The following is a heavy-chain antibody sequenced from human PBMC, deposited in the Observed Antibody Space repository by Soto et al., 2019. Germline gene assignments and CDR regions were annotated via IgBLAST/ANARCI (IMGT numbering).Heavy chain of an antibody. CDR1: GESFSAYY. CDR2: INDGGST. J-gene: IGHJ5*02. Sequence: SETLSLTCAVYGESFSAYYWNWIRQPPGKGLEWIGEINDGGSTNYNPSLKSRVTISVDTSKNQFSLKLSSVTAADTAVYYCARQTPYSSSWPNPWGQGTLVTVSS. D-gene: IGHD6-13*01. V-gene: IGHV4-34*01. CDR3: ARQTPYSSSWPNP.